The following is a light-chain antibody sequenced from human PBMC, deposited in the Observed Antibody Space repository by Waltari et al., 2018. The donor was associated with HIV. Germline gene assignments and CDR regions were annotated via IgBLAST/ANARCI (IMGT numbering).Light chain of an antibody. Sequence: DIQMTQSPSTLSASVGDRVPITCRASQSISSWFAWYQQKPGKAPKLLIYKASSLESGVPSRFSGSGSGTEFTLTISSLQPDDFATYYCQQYNSYSPYTFGQGTKLEIK. CDR1: QSISSW. CDR2: KAS. J-gene: IGKJ2*01. CDR3: QQYNSYSPYT. V-gene: IGKV1-5*03.